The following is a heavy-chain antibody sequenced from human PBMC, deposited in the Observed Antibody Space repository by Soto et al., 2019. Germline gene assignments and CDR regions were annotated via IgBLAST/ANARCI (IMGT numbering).Heavy chain of an antibody. CDR1: GGTFSSYA. V-gene: IGHV1-69*06. D-gene: IGHD3-10*01. CDR2: IIPIFGTA. J-gene: IGHJ6*02. CDR3: ARDYYGSGSYSAYYYYYGMDV. Sequence: SVKVSCKASGGTFSSYAISWVRQAPGQGLEWMGGIIPIFGTANYAQKFQGRVTITADKSTSTAYMELSSLRSEDTAVYYCARDYYGSGSYSAYYYYYGMDVWGQGTTVTVSS.